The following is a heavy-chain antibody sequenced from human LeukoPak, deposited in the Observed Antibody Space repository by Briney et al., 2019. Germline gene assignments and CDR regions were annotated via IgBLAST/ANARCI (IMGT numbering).Heavy chain of an antibody. CDR2: ISAYTSNT. CDR1: GYTFSTYG. Sequence: GASVKVSCKASGYTFSTYGISWVRQAPGQGLEWMGWISAYTSNTNYAQNLQGRVTMTTDTSTSTAYMELRRLRSDDTAVYYCARAPMDSSGYYPNDAFDIWGQGAMVTVSS. D-gene: IGHD3-22*01. V-gene: IGHV1-18*01. J-gene: IGHJ3*02. CDR3: ARAPMDSSGYYPNDAFDI.